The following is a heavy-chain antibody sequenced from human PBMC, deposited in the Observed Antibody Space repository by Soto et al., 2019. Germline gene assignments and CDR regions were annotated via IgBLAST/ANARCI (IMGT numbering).Heavy chain of an antibody. CDR2: ISGSGGST. CDR3: AKEALEVDYYDSSDPANWFDP. Sequence: GGSLRLSCAASGFTFSSYAMSWVRQAPGKGLEWVSAISGSGGSTYYADSVKGRFTISRDNSKNTLYLQMNSLRAEDTAVYYCAKEALEVDYYDSSDPANWFDPWGQGTLVTVSS. V-gene: IGHV3-23*01. J-gene: IGHJ5*02. D-gene: IGHD3-22*01. CDR1: GFTFSSYA.